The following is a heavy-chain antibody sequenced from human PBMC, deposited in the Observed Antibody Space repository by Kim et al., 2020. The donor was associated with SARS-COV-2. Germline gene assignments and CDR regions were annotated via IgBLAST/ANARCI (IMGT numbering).Heavy chain of an antibody. CDR2: IYYSGST. D-gene: IGHD4-4*01. J-gene: IGHJ4*02. CDR1: GGSISSSSYY. V-gene: IGHV4-39*01. Sequence: SETLSLTCTVSGGSISSSSYYWGWIRQPPGKGLEWIGSIYYSGSTYYNPSLKSRVTISVDTSKNQFSLKLSSVTAADTAVYYCARLSVTTNFRDLLDYWGQGTLVTVSS. CDR3: ARLSVTTNFRDLLDY.